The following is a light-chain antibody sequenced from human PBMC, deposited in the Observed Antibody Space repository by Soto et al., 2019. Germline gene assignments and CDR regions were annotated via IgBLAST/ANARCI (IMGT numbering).Light chain of an antibody. CDR3: QQIYSNPLT. CDR2: GAS. CDR1: HTIMTY. V-gene: IGKV1-39*01. Sequence: DIQMTQSPSSLSASVGDSVTITCRASHTIMTYLNWYQQKPGKAPKLLIYGASNLETGVPSRFGGSGSGTDFTLTISSLQPEDFAIYYCQQIYSNPLTFGPGTKVDVK. J-gene: IGKJ3*01.